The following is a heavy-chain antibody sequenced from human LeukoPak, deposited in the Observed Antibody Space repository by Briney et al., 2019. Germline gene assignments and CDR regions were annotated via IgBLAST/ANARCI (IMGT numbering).Heavy chain of an antibody. CDR2: IYYSGGT. CDR3: ARRWLQRTGIFDY. Sequence: PETLSLTCTVSGGSISSYYWSWIRQPPGKGLEWIGYIYYSGGTNYNPSLKSRVTISVDTSKNQFSLKLSSVTAADTAVYYCARRWLQRTGIFDYWGQGTLVTVSS. CDR1: GGSISSYY. J-gene: IGHJ4*02. V-gene: IGHV4-59*01. D-gene: IGHD5-24*01.